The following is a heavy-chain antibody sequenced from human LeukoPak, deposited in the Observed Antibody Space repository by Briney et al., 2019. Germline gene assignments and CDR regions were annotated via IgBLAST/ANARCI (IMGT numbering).Heavy chain of an antibody. Sequence: GGSLRLSCAASGFTFRSFGMHWVRQAPGKGLQWVSFIRSDGRATDYADSVKGRLTISRDNSRNTLYVQMNSLRDEDTAIYYCAKDRDGGNFYFDYWGQGILVTVSS. CDR1: GFTFRSFG. V-gene: IGHV3-30*02. CDR3: AKDRDGGNFYFDY. D-gene: IGHD4-23*01. CDR2: IRSDGRAT. J-gene: IGHJ4*02.